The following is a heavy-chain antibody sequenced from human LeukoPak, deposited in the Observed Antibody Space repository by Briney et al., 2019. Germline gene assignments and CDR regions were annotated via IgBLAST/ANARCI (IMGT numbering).Heavy chain of an antibody. CDR2: INPSGDYT. CDR1: GYIFTSYY. V-gene: IGHV1-46*01. Sequence: ASVKVSCKAFGYIFTSYYMHWVRQAPGQGLEWMGIINPSGDYTTYAQKFQDRVTMTRDTSTSTVYMELSSLRSEDTAVYYCARPDSSGYQGGAFDIWGQGTMVTVSS. CDR3: ARPDSSGYQGGAFDI. J-gene: IGHJ3*02. D-gene: IGHD3-22*01.